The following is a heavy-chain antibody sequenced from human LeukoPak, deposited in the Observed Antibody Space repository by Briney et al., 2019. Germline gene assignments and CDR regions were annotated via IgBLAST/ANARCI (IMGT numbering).Heavy chain of an antibody. CDR2: ISSSGSTI. V-gene: IGHV3-48*03. CDR1: GFTFSSYE. CDR3: ARDKLRAPGFDP. D-gene: IGHD1-7*01. Sequence: GGSLRLSCAASGFTFSSYEMNWVRQAPGKGLEWVSYISSSGSTIYYADSVKGRFTISRGNAKNSLYLQMNSLRAEDTAVYYCARDKLRAPGFDPWGQGTLVTVSS. J-gene: IGHJ5*02.